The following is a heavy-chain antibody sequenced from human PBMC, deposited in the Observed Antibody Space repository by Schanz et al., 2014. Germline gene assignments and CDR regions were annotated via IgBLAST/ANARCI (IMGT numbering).Heavy chain of an antibody. CDR1: GFTFSSNY. CDR3: AKRCSSTSCSHGAFDM. D-gene: IGHD2-2*01. CDR2: IYSDGRT. J-gene: IGHJ3*02. V-gene: IGHV3-66*01. Sequence: VQLVESGGGVVQPGGSLRLSCAASGFTFSSNYMSWVRQAPGKGLEWVSVIYSDGRTYYGDSVKGRFTISRDNSKNTLYLQMNSLRDEDTAMYYCAKRCSSTSCSHGAFDMWGQGTMVTVSS.